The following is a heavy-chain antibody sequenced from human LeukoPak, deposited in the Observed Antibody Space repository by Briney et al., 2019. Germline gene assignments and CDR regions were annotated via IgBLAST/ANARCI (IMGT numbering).Heavy chain of an antibody. CDR2: ISDSGSYA. D-gene: IGHD3-16*01. CDR1: GLTYSDNY. V-gene: IGHV3-11*03. Sequence: GESLRLSCVVSGLTYSDNYMSWIRKPQGTGLERNSYISDSGSYANYADSVRCRFTISRDNAKNSLFLQMNSLRAEDTAVYYCARAMGLGPGGHFDYWGQGTLVTVSA. CDR3: ARAMGLGPGGHFDY. J-gene: IGHJ4*02.